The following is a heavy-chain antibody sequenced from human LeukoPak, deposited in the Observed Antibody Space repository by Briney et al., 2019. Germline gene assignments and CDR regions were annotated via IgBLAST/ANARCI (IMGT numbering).Heavy chain of an antibody. J-gene: IGHJ4*02. CDR1: GGTFSSYA. D-gene: IGHD2-15*01. V-gene: IGHV1-69*05. CDR2: IIPIFGTA. CDR3: ARDPEVGYCSGGSCYGQGY. Sequence: ASVKVSCKASGGTFSSYAISWVRQAPGQGLEWMGRIIPIFGTANYAQKFQGRVTITTDESTSTAYMEPSSLRSEDTAVYYCARDPEVGYCSGGSCYGQGYWGQGTLVTVSS.